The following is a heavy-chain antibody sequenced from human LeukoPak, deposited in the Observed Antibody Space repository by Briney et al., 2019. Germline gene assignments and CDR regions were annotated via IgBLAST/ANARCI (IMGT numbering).Heavy chain of an antibody. CDR3: ARSGGMVRGVIPPHFDY. CDR1: GGTFISYA. D-gene: IGHD3-10*01. CDR2: IIPIFGTA. Sequence: SVKVSCKASGGTFISYAISWVRQAPGQGLEWMGGIIPIFGTANYAQKFQGRVTITADESTSTAYMELSSLRSEDTAVYYCARSGGMVRGVIPPHFDYWGQGTLVTVSS. J-gene: IGHJ4*02. V-gene: IGHV1-69*13.